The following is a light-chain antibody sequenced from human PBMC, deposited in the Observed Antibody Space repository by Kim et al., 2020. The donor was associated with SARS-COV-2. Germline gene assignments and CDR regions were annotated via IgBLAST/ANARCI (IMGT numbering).Light chain of an antibody. CDR1: QSISSA. V-gene: IGKV1-5*01. CDR3: QQYNSYPWT. J-gene: IGKJ1*01. CDR2: DTS. Sequence: ASVGDKVTITCRARQSISSAFALYQQKPGKAPKLRIYDTSSLESGVPSRFSGSGSGTEFTLTISSLQPDDFVTYYFQQYNSYPWTFGQGTKVDI.